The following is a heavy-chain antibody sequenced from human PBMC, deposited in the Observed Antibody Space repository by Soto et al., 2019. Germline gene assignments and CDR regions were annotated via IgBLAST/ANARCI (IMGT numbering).Heavy chain of an antibody. V-gene: IGHV1-3*01. D-gene: IGHD3-22*01. CDR1: GYTFTSYA. CDR3: ARDYYDSSGLNWFDP. CDR2: INAGNGNT. Sequence: ASVKVSCKASGYTFTSYAMHWVRQAPGQRLEWMGWINAGNGNTKYSQKFQGRVTITRDTSASTAYMELSSLRSEDTAVYYCARDYYDSSGLNWFDPWGQGTMVTVYS. J-gene: IGHJ5*02.